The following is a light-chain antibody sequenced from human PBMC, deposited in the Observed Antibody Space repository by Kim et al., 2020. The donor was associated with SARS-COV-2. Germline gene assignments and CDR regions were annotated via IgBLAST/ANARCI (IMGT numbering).Light chain of an antibody. J-gene: IGLJ3*02. V-gene: IGLV1-44*01. CDR3: AAWDDRLSGWV. Sequence: QSVLTQPPSASGTPGQRVTISCSGSSSNIGSDTVNWYQQLPGTAPKLLIYNSDQRPSGVPDRFSGSKSGTSASLAISGLQSEDEADYYCAAWDDRLSGWVFGGGTQLTVL. CDR2: NSD. CDR1: SSNIGSDT.